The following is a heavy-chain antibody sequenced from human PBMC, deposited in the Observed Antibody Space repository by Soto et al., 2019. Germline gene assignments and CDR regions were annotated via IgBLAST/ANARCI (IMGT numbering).Heavy chain of an antibody. D-gene: IGHD1-26*01. V-gene: IGHV3-33*01. CDR1: GIIFSGYG. CDR3: ARDGVGATAFFGYFDY. CDR2: IRFDGSNI. Sequence: PGGSLRLSCAASGIIFSGYGMHWVRQAPGKGLEWVAVIRFDGSNIYYADSVKGRFTISRDNSKNTLYLQMNSLRAEDTAVYYCARDGVGATAFFGYFDYWGQGALVTVSS. J-gene: IGHJ4*02.